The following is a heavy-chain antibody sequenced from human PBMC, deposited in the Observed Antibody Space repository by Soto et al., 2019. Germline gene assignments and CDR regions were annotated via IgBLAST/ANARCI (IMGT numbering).Heavy chain of an antibody. V-gene: IGHV3-21*01. Sequence: EVQLVESGGGLVKPGGSLRLSCAASGFTFSSYSMNWVRQAPGKGLEWVSSISSSSSYIYYADSVKGRFTISRDNAKNSMYLQMNRLRAEDTSVYYCAREGYCRSTRCPTYDYYGMDVWGQGTTVTVSS. CDR2: ISSSSSYI. J-gene: IGHJ6*02. D-gene: IGHD2-2*01. CDR1: GFTFSSYS. CDR3: AREGYCRSTRCPTYDYYGMDV.